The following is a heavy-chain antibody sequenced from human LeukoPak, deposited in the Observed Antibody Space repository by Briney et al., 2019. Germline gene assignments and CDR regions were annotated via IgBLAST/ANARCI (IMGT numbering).Heavy chain of an antibody. CDR1: GYTFTSYY. D-gene: IGHD3-9*01. V-gene: IGHV1-2*02. CDR3: AGGMTGGDY. CDR2: INPNSGDT. Sequence: GASVTVSCKASGYTFTSYYRHWVRQAPGQGLEWMGWINPNSGDTNCAQKFQGRVTMTRDTPISTAYMDLGRLNSDDTALYYCAGGMTGGDYWGQGTLVTVPS. J-gene: IGHJ4*02.